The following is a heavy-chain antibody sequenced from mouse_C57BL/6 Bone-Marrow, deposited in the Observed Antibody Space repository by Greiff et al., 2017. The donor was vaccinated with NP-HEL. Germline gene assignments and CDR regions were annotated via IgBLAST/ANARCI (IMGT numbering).Heavy chain of an antibody. CDR1: GFNIKNTY. V-gene: IGHV14-3*01. CDR2: IDPANGNT. J-gene: IGHJ2*01. Sequence: EVQLQQSVAELVRPGASVKLSCTASGFNIKNTYMHWVKQRPEQGLEWIGRIDPANGNTKYAPKFQGKATITADTSSNTAYLQLSSLTSEDTAIYYCAGSITTVVARDYFDYWGQGTTLTVSS. D-gene: IGHD1-1*01. CDR3: AGSITTVVARDYFDY.